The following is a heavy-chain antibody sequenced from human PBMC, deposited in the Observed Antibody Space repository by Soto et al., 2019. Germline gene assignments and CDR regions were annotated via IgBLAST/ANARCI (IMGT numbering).Heavy chain of an antibody. V-gene: IGHV4-59*08. Sequence: QVQLQVSGPGLEKPSETLSLTCTVSGGSISSYYWSWIRQPPGKGLEWIGYIYYSGSTNYNPSLKSRVTISVDTSKNQFSLKLSSVTAADTAVYYCARRYGLGSFDYWGQGTLVTVSS. D-gene: IGHD3-10*01. CDR1: GGSISSYY. J-gene: IGHJ4*02. CDR2: IYYSGST. CDR3: ARRYGLGSFDY.